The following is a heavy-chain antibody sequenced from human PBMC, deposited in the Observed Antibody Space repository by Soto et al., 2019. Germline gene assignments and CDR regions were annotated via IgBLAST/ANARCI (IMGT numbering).Heavy chain of an antibody. V-gene: IGHV4-39*01. CDR1: GGSISSSSYY. Sequence: QLQLQESGPGLVKPSETLSLTCTVSGGSISSSSYYWGWIRQPPGKGLEWIGSIYYSGSTYYNPSLKSRVTISVDTSKNQFSLKLSSVTAADTAVYYCARHEGYYGDTGGYFDYWGQGTLVTVSS. D-gene: IGHD4-17*01. J-gene: IGHJ4*02. CDR3: ARHEGYYGDTGGYFDY. CDR2: IYYSGST.